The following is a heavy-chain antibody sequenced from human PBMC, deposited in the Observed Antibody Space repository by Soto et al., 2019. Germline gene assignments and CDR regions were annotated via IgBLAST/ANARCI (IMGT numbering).Heavy chain of an antibody. Sequence: PVGSLRLSCGASGFVFSFYEMNWVRQAPGKGLERVSYISGGGSTIYYADSVKGRFTISRDNAMNSLYLQMNSLGVEDTAVYYCTKDRGHTDWGQGTLVTVSS. J-gene: IGHJ4*02. D-gene: IGHD4-17*01. CDR2: ISGGGSTI. V-gene: IGHV3-48*03. CDR3: TKDRGHTD. CDR1: GFVFSFYE.